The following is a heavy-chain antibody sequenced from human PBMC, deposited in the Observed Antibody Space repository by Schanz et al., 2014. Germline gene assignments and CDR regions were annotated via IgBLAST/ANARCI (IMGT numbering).Heavy chain of an antibody. CDR1: GFTVNNYA. CDR3: ARDMTSMGESGFYYYGMDV. J-gene: IGHJ6*02. D-gene: IGHD1-26*01. V-gene: IGHV3-33*08. Sequence: QVQLVESGGGVVQPGRSLRLSCTVSGFTVNNYAMNWVRQAPGRGLEWVALIWYDGSNKYYAESVKGRFTISRDNPKNTLYLQMNSLRAEDTAVYYCARDMTSMGESGFYYYGMDVWGQGTTATVSS. CDR2: IWYDGSNK.